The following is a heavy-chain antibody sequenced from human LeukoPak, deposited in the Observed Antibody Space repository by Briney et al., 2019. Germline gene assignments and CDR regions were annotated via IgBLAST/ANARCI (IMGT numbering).Heavy chain of an antibody. J-gene: IGHJ1*01. CDR3: ASEVVTARAEYFQH. V-gene: IGHV4-34*01. Sequence: SETLSLTCAVYGGSLSGYYWSWVRQPPGKGLEWIGEINHSGSTNYNPSLKSRVTISVDTSKNQFSLKLSSVTAADTAVYYCASEVVTARAEYFQHWGQGTLVTVSS. D-gene: IGHD2-21*02. CDR2: INHSGST. CDR1: GGSLSGYY.